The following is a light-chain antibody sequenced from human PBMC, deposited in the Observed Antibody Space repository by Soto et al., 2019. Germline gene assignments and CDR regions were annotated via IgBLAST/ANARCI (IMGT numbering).Light chain of an antibody. Sequence: EVVMTQSPATLSGSPGEGVTLSCRASQGICDTLDWYQHKPGQTPRLLIYDTSTRATGVPARFSGSRSGPEFRLPINSLQSEDFAIHYCPPYNNWQLTVGGGPKVDI. J-gene: IGKJ4*01. CDR3: PPYNNWQLT. CDR1: QGICDT. CDR2: DTS. V-gene: IGKV3-15*01.